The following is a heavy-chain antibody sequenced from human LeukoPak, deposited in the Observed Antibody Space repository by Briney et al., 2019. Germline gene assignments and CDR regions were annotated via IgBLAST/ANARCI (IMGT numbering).Heavy chain of an antibody. J-gene: IGHJ4*02. Sequence: GGSLRLSCAASGFTFSSYWMSWVRQAPGKGLEWVANIKQDGSEKYYVDSVKGRFTISRDNAMNSLYLQMNSLRAEDTAVYYCARDRPNYDFWSGQILSEAVDYWGQGTLVTVSS. CDR3: ARDRPNYDFWSGQILSEAVDY. CDR2: IKQDGSEK. V-gene: IGHV3-7*01. CDR1: GFTFSSYW. D-gene: IGHD3-3*01.